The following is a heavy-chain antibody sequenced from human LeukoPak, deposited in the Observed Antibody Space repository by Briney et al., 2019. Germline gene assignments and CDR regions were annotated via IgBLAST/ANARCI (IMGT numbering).Heavy chain of an antibody. D-gene: IGHD5-24*01. CDR2: IYYSGST. CDR1: GGSLSSSSYY. Sequence: SETLSLTCTVSGGSLSSSSYYWGRIRQPPGKGLEWFGRIYYSGSTYYNPSLKSRVTISVDTSKNQFSLKLSSVTAADTAVYYCARDHRNGESGFDYWGQGTLVTVSS. J-gene: IGHJ4*02. V-gene: IGHV4-39*07. CDR3: ARDHRNGESGFDY.